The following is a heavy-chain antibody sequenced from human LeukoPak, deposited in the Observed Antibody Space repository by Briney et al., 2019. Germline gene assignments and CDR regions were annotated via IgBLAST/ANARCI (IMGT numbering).Heavy chain of an antibody. CDR3: ARDNWNYGSSMDV. CDR1: GGSISSYY. V-gene: IGHV4-59*01. CDR2: IYYSGST. Sequence: SETLSLTCSVSGGSISSYYWSWIRQPPGKGLEWIGYIYYSGSTNYNSSLKSRVTISVDTSKNQFSLKLSSVTAADTAVYYCARDNWNYGSSMDVWGQGTTVTVSS. J-gene: IGHJ6*02. D-gene: IGHD1-7*01.